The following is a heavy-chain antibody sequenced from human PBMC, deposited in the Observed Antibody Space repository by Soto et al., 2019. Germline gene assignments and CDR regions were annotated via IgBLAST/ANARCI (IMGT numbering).Heavy chain of an antibody. CDR1: GFTFSSYG. J-gene: IGHJ1*01. D-gene: IGHD6-13*01. Sequence: GGSLRLSCAASGFTFSSYGMHWVRQVPGKGLEWVAVIWYDGSDKNYADSVKGRFTVSRDNSKNMLYLQMNSLRAEDTAVYYCARDPYRSSWYFQHWGQGTLVTVPQ. CDR3: ARDPYRSSWYFQH. V-gene: IGHV3-33*01. CDR2: IWYDGSDK.